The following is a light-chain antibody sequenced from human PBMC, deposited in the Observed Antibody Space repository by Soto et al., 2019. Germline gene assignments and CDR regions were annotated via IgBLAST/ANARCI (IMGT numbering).Light chain of an antibody. J-gene: IGKJ5*01. Sequence: DIQMTQSPSSLSASVGDRVTITCQASQDISNYLNWYQQKPGKAPKLLIYDASNLETGVPSRFSGSGSGTDFTFTISSLQAEDIATYYCQQYDNLPRGDTFGQGTRLEIK. CDR2: DAS. V-gene: IGKV1-33*01. CDR1: QDISNY. CDR3: QQYDNLPRGDT.